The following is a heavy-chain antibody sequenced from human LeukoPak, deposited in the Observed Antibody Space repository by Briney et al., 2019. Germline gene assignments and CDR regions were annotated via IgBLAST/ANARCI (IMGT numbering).Heavy chain of an antibody. D-gene: IGHD3-22*01. Sequence: ASVKVSCKASGYTFTSYGISWVRQAPGQGLEWMGWISAYNGNTNYAQKLQGRVTMTTDTSTSTAYMELRSLRSDDTAVYYCARVRSYYDSSAYDYWGQGTLITVSS. CDR2: ISAYNGNT. CDR3: ARVRSYYDSSAYDY. J-gene: IGHJ4*02. V-gene: IGHV1-18*01. CDR1: GYTFTSYG.